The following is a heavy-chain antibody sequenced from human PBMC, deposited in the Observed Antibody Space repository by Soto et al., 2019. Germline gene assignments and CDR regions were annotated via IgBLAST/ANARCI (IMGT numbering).Heavy chain of an antibody. D-gene: IGHD3-10*01. CDR1: GYTFANYA. Sequence: ASVKVSCKASGYTFANYAMHWVRQAPGQRLEWMGWINAGNGNTKYSQKFQARVTITRDTSASTAYMELSSLRSEDTAVYYCARGVGSGSYYNQYNWFDPWGQGTLVTVSS. J-gene: IGHJ5*02. CDR2: INAGNGNT. V-gene: IGHV1-3*01. CDR3: ARGVGSGSYYNQYNWFDP.